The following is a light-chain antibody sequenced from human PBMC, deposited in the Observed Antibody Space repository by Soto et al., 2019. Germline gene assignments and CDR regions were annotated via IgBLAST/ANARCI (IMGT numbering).Light chain of an antibody. CDR3: QQSYSTLCT. V-gene: IGKV1-39*01. CDR1: QSISTY. CDR2: AAS. J-gene: IGKJ2*01. Sequence: DIQMTQSPSSLSASVGDKVTITCRASQSISTYLNWYQQKPGKAPKLLISAASSLQSGVPSTFSGSGSGTDFTLAISSLQPEDFATYDCQQSYSTLCTVGQGTKLEIK.